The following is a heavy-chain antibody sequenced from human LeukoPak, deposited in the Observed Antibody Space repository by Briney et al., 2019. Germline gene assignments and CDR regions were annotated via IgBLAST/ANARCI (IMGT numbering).Heavy chain of an antibody. D-gene: IGHD3-22*01. V-gene: IGHV3-30-3*01. CDR3: ARDGHDSSGLFDY. Sequence: HPGRSLRLSCAASGFTFSSYAMHWVRQAPGKGLEWVAVISYDGSNKYYADSVKGRFTISRDNSKNTLYLQMNSLRAEGTAVYYCARDGHDSSGLFDYWGQGTLVTVSS. CDR2: ISYDGSNK. CDR1: GFTFSSYA. J-gene: IGHJ4*02.